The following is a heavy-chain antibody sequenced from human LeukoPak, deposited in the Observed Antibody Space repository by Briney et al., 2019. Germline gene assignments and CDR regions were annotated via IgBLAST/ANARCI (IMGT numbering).Heavy chain of an antibody. CDR2: IKQDGSEK. CDR1: GFTFSSYW. D-gene: IGHD3-16*02. V-gene: IGHV3-7*01. CDR3: ARAGTYYDYVWGSYRYEPYFDY. J-gene: IGHJ4*02. Sequence: GGSLRLSCAASGFTFSSYWMSWVRQAPGKGLEWVANIKQDGSEKYYVDSVKGRFTISRDNAKNSLYLQMNSLRAEDTAVYYCARAGTYYDYVWGSYRYEPYFDYWGQGTLVTVSS.